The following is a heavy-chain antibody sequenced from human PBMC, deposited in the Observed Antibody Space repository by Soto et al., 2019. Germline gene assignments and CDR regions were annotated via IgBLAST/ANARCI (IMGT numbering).Heavy chain of an antibody. CDR2: IIPMFGTA. D-gene: IGHD5-18*01. V-gene: IGHV1-69*12. J-gene: IGHJ4*02. CDR1: GGTFSTYA. CDR3: ASGIQLWLRRINNGYSG. Sequence: QVQLVQSGAEVKKPESSVKVSCKAPGGTFSTYAISWVRQAPGQGLEWMGGIIPMFGTANYAQRVRDRVTITADESTNTVYMELSSLRSEDTAVYFCASGIQLWLRRINNGYSGWGQGTLVTVSS.